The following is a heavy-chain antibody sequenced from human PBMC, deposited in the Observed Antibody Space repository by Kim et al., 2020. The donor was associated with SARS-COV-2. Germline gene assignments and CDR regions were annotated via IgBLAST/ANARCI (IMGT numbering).Heavy chain of an antibody. CDR3: VREGGGAFDV. CDR2: FTHNGDT. D-gene: IGHD1-26*01. CDR1: GFTFSSYI. J-gene: IGHJ3*01. Sequence: GGSLRLSCAASGFTFSSYIMHWVRQAPGKGLEWVSTFTHNGDTYYANSMRGRFTVSRDNSKSTLSLQMNSLRADDTAKYYCVREGGGAFDVWGQGKMVTV. V-gene: IGHV3-23*01.